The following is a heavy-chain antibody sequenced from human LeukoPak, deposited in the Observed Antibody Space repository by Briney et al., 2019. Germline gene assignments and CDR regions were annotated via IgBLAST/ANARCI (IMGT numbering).Heavy chain of an antibody. J-gene: IGHJ5*02. V-gene: IGHV4-34*01. CDR2: INHSGST. Sequence: SETLSLTCAVYGGSFSGYYWSWIRQPPGKGLEWIGEINHSGSTNYNPSLEGRVTISVDTSKKQFSLRLNSVTAADTAVYYCARDAYGGNSWGWFDPWGQGTLVTVSS. D-gene: IGHD4-23*01. CDR1: GGSFSGYY. CDR3: ARDAYGGNSWGWFDP.